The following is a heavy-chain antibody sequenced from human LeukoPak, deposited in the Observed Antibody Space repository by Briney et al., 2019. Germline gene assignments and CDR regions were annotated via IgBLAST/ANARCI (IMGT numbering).Heavy chain of an antibody. D-gene: IGHD3-10*01. CDR3: AREPALWFGELSYPDY. Sequence: ASVKVSCKASGYTFTSYDINWVRQATGQGLEWMGWMNPNSGNTGYAQKFQGRVTITRNTSISTAYMELSSLRSEDTAVYYCAREPALWFGELSYPDYWGQGTLVTVSS. CDR2: MNPNSGNT. V-gene: IGHV1-8*03. J-gene: IGHJ4*02. CDR1: GYTFTSYD.